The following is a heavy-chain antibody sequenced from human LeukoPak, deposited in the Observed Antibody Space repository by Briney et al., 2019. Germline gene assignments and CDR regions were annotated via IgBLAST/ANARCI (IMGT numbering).Heavy chain of an antibody. Sequence: SETLSLTCTVSGGSISSYYWSWIRQPPGKGLEWIGYIYYSGSTNYNPSLKSRVTISVDTSKNQFSLKLSSVTAADTAVYYCARPRSKLAAADDGAFDIWGQGTMVTVSS. CDR1: GGSISSYY. J-gene: IGHJ3*02. D-gene: IGHD6-13*01. CDR2: IYYSGST. V-gene: IGHV4-59*01. CDR3: ARPRSKLAAADDGAFDI.